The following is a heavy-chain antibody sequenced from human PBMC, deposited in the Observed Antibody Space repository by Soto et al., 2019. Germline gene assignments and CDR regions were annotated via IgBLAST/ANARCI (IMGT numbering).Heavy chain of an antibody. Sequence: GWSLRLSCASSVFTFSNAWMSWVRQAPGRGLEWVGRIKSKIDGGATDYAAPVKGRFTISRDDSKNTLYLQINSLKTEDTAVYYCTTVEMATIRIDYYGMDVWGQGTTVTVSS. V-gene: IGHV3-15*01. CDR1: VFTFSNAW. CDR3: TTVEMATIRIDYYGMDV. CDR2: IKSKIDGGAT. D-gene: IGHD5-12*01. J-gene: IGHJ6*02.